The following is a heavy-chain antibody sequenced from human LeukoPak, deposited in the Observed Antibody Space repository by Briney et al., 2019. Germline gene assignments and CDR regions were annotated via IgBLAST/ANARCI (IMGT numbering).Heavy chain of an antibody. CDR2: ISGRGDST. Sequence: GGSLRLSCAASGFTFRSYAMSWVRQAPGKGLEWASVISGRGDSTHYADSVKGRFTISRDNSNNRLVLQMNSLRAEDTAVYYCAKAHSSSWYYFGDWGQGARVTVSS. CDR3: AKAHSSSWYYFGD. V-gene: IGHV3-23*01. J-gene: IGHJ4*02. D-gene: IGHD6-13*01. CDR1: GFTFRSYA.